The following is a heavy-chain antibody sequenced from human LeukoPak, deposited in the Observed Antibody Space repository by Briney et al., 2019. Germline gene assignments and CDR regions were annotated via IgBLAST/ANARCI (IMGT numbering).Heavy chain of an antibody. CDR2: IYYSGST. V-gene: IGHV4-59*01. J-gene: IGHJ4*02. D-gene: IGHD2-15*01. CDR1: GGSISSYY. CDR3: ASTRYCSGGSCYSFDY. Sequence: SETLSLTCTVSGGSISSYYWSWIRQPPGKGLEWIGYIYYSGSTNYNPSLKSRVTISVDTSKNQFSLKLSSVTAADTAVYYCASTRYCSGGSCYSFDYWGQGTLVTVSS.